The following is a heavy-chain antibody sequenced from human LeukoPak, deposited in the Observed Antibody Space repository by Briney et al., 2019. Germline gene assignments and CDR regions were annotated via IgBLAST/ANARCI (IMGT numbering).Heavy chain of an antibody. CDR2: IIPIFDTA. J-gene: IGHJ6*03. CDR3: ALIPLHCSSTSCYDSNYYYYYYYMDV. Sequence: SVKVSCKASGGTFSSYAISWVRQAPGQGLEWRGGIIPIFDTANYAQKFQGRVTITTDESTSTAYLALRSLRSEDTALYYCALIPLHCSSTSCYDSNYYYYYYYMDVWGKGTTVTVSS. V-gene: IGHV1-69*05. CDR1: GGTFSSYA. D-gene: IGHD2-2*01.